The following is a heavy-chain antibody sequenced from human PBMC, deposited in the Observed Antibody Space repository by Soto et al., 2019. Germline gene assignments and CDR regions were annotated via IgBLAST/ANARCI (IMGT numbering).Heavy chain of an antibody. D-gene: IGHD5-12*01. CDR3: ASDGYNYRTGGGYYYGMDV. CDR1: GYTFTGYY. V-gene: IGHV1-2*04. Sequence: ASVKVSCKASGYTFTGYYMHWVRQAPGQGLEWMGWINPNSGGTNYAQKFQGWVTMTRDTSISTAYMELSRLRSDDTAVYYCASDGYNYRTGGGYYYGMDVWGQGTTVTVSS. CDR2: INPNSGGT. J-gene: IGHJ6*02.